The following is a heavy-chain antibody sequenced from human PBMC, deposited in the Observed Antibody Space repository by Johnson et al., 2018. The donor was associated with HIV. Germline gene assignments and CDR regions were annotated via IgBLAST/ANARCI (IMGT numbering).Heavy chain of an antibody. CDR1: GFTVSSNY. CDR3: ARDLVVGDHSTPLTHAFDV. CDR2: IYRGGNT. D-gene: IGHD1-26*01. V-gene: IGHV3-53*01. Sequence: VQLVESGGGLIQPGGSLRLSCAASGFTVSSNYMSWVRQAPGKGLEWVSVIYRGGNTYYADSVKGRFTISRDNSKNTLYLQMNSLRAEDTAVYFCARDLVVGDHSTPLTHAFDVWGQGTLVIVSS. J-gene: IGHJ3*01.